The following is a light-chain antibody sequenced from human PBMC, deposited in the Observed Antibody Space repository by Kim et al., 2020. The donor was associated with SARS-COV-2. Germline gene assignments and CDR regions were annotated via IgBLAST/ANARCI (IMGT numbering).Light chain of an antibody. V-gene: IGKV1-5*01. J-gene: IGKJ2*01. CDR2: DAS. CDR1: QSIRRW. Sequence: SASVVDSVTIACRASQSIRRWLAWYQQRPGKAPKLLIYDASTLGSGVPSRFSGSGSGTEFTFSITTLQPDDFATYYCQQYKAYPYPFGRGTKL. CDR3: QQYKAYPYP.